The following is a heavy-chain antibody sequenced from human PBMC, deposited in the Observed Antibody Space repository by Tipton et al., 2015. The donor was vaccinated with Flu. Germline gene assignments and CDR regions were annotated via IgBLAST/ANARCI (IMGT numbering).Heavy chain of an antibody. CDR1: GGSISTSY. CDR2: ISTSGST. Sequence: SLRLSCTVSGGSISTSYWSWIRQPAGKGLGWIGRISTSGSTNYNASLESRVTLSRDTSKNHISLRLTSATAADTALYYCARDLRGYSGYTGGDAFDMWGRGIMVFVSS. D-gene: IGHD5-12*01. CDR3: ARDLRGYSGYTGGDAFDM. J-gene: IGHJ3*02. V-gene: IGHV4-4*07.